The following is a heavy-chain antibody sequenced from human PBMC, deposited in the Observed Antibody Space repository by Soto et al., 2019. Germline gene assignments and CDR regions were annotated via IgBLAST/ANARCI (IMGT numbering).Heavy chain of an antibody. Sequence: PSETLSLTCTVSGGNISSYYWSWIRQPPGKGLEWIGYIYYSGSTNYNPSLKSRVTISVDTSKNQFSLKLSSVTAADTAVYYCARSYRRYCSGGSCYSYYYYYMDVWGKGTTVTVS. D-gene: IGHD2-15*01. CDR2: IYYSGST. CDR3: ARSYRRYCSGGSCYSYYYYYMDV. CDR1: GGNISSYY. J-gene: IGHJ6*03. V-gene: IGHV4-59*01.